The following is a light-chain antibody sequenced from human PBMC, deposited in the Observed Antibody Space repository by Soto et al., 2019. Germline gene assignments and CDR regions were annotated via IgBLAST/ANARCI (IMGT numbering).Light chain of an antibody. V-gene: IGLV2-14*01. CDR1: SSDAGGYSY. CDR2: EVT. CDR3: SSYTSSSAYV. J-gene: IGLJ1*01. Sequence: QSVLTQPASVSGSPGRSITISCTGTSSDAGGYSYVSWYQQHPGKAPKLMIYEVTDRPSGVSDRFSGSRSGNTASLTISGLQAEDEADYYCSSYTSSSAYVFGTGTKVTVL.